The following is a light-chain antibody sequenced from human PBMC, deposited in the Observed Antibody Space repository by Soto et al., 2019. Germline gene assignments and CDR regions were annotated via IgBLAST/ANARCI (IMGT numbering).Light chain of an antibody. V-gene: IGLV2-14*01. CDR2: DVS. CDR3: SSYTSSSTLYVV. J-gene: IGLJ2*01. CDR1: SSDVGGYNY. Sequence: QSVLTQPASVSGSPGQSITISCTGTSSDVGGYNYVSWYQQHPGKAPKLMIYDVSNRPSGVSNRFSGSKSGNTASLTISGLQADEEADYYCSSYTSSSTLYVVFGGGTKLTVL.